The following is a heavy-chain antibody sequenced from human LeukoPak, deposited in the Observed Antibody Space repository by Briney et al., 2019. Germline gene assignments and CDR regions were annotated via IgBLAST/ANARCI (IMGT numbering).Heavy chain of an antibody. D-gene: IGHD1-20*01. Sequence: SVKVSCKASGGTFSSYAISGVRQAPGQGLDWMGGIIPIFGTANYAQKFQGRVTITTDESTSTAYMELSSLRSEDTAVYYCANTPYNWKDRPLEYWGQGTLVTVSS. V-gene: IGHV1-69*05. CDR1: GGTFSSYA. CDR3: ANTPYNWKDRPLEY. CDR2: IIPIFGTA. J-gene: IGHJ4*02.